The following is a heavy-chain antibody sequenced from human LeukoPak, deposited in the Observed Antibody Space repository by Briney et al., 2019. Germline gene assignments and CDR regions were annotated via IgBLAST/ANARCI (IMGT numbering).Heavy chain of an antibody. CDR1: GFTFMMYG. CDR2: ISGSGGGA. J-gene: IGHJ6*03. D-gene: IGHD2-2*01. CDR3: ARRSCSTTTCYSWPAQYYYMDV. Sequence: GGSLRLSCAASGFTFMMYGMTWVRQAPGKGLEWVSGISGSGGGANYADSVKGRFTISRDNSKNTVYLQMSSLRAEDTALYYCARRSCSTTTCYSWPAQYYYMDVWGKGTSVTVSS. V-gene: IGHV3-23*01.